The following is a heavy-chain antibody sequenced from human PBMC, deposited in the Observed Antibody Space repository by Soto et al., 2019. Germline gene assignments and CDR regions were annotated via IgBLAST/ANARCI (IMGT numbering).Heavy chain of an antibody. V-gene: IGHV4-30-2*01. J-gene: IGHJ5*02. CDR2: IYHGGTT. CDR3: ARLGYYDTSGFNHWFDP. D-gene: IGHD3-22*01. Sequence: PSETLSLTCAVSDNAISSGTYSWSWMRQPPGKGLECIGYIYHGGTTDYNPSLKSRVTISVDRSKNQFYLKLNSVTAADTAVYYCARLGYYDTSGFNHWFDPWGQGTLVTVSS. CDR1: DNAISSGTYS.